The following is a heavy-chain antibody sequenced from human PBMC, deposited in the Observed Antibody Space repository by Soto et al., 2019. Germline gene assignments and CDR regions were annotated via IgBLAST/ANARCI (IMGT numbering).Heavy chain of an antibody. CDR1: GGSISSSNW. CDR2: IYHSGST. Sequence: SETLSLTCAVSGGSISSSNWWSWVRQPPGKGLEWIGEIYHSGSTNYNPSLKSRVTISVDKSKNQFSLKLSSVTAADTAVYYCARGTQEDIVVVVAAMAPPPVPWFDPWGQGTLVTVSS. D-gene: IGHD2-15*01. CDR3: ARGTQEDIVVVVAAMAPPPVPWFDP. V-gene: IGHV4-4*02. J-gene: IGHJ5*02.